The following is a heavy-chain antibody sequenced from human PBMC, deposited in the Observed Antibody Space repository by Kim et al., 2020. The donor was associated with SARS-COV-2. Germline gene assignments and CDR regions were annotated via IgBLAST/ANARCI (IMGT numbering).Heavy chain of an antibody. CDR3: AGRQDSYEDY. J-gene: IGHJ4*02. CDR1: GGSINGYY. V-gene: IGHV4-59*01. Sequence: SETLSLTCTVSGGSINGYYWSWIRQPPGKGLEWIGYIYNTGSTNYNPSLKSRVTISVDTSKNQFSLKLSSVTAADTAVYYCAGRQDSYEDYWGQGTRVTVSS. CDR2: IYNTGST. D-gene: IGHD5-18*01.